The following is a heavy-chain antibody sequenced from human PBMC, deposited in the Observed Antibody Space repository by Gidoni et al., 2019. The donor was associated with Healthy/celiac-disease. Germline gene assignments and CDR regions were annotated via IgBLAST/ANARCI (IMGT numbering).Heavy chain of an antibody. J-gene: IGHJ4*02. D-gene: IGHD3-9*01. V-gene: IGHV3-23*01. CDR1: GFTFSSYA. Sequence: EVQLLESGGGLVQPGGSLRLSCAASGFTFSSYAMSWVRQAPGKGLEWVSAIRGSGGSTYYADSVKGRFTISRDNSKNTLYLQMNSLRAEDTAVYYCAKNYDILTGSPPHFDYWGQGTLVTVSS. CDR3: AKNYDILTGSPPHFDY. CDR2: IRGSGGST.